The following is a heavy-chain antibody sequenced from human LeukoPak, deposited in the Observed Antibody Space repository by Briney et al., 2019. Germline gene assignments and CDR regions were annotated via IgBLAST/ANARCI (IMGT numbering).Heavy chain of an antibody. D-gene: IGHD6-13*01. Sequence: PGGSLRLSCAASGFTFSIYGMHWVRQAPGKGLEWVAVISYDGSNKYYADSVKGRFTISRDNSKNTLYLQMNSLRAEDTAVYYCAKGGEVSSWYKRLKLYFDSWSRGTLVTVSS. J-gene: IGHJ4*02. CDR3: AKGGEVSSWYKRLKLYFDS. V-gene: IGHV3-30*18. CDR2: ISYDGSNK. CDR1: GFTFSIYG.